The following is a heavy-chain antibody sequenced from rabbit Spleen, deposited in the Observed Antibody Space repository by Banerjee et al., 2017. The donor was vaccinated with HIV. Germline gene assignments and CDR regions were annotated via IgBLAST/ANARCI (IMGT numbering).Heavy chain of an antibody. CDR1: GFTLSSYY. J-gene: IGHJ3*01. D-gene: IGHD8-1*01. Sequence: QLVESRGGLVQPGGSLKLSCKASGFTLSSYYMNWVRQAPRKGLEWIGYIDPVFGITYYANWVNGRFSISRENAQNTVSLQMTSLTAADTATYFCARDGAGGSYFALWGQGTLVTVS. V-gene: IGHV1S7*01. CDR2: IDPVFGIT. CDR3: ARDGAGGSYFAL.